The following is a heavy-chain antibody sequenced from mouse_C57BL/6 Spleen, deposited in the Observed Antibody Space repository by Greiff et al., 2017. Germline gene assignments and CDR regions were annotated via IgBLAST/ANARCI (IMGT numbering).Heavy chain of an antibody. CDR1: GFTFSDYG. J-gene: IGHJ4*01. D-gene: IGHD2-10*02. Sequence: VQLQQSGGGLVKPGGSLKLSCAASGFTFSDYGMHWVRQAPEKGLEWVAYISSGSSTIYYADTVKGRFTISRDNAKNTLFLQMTSLRSEDTAMYYCARRYGNPYAMDYWGQGTSVTVSS. CDR2: ISSGSSTI. V-gene: IGHV5-17*01. CDR3: ARRYGNPYAMDY.